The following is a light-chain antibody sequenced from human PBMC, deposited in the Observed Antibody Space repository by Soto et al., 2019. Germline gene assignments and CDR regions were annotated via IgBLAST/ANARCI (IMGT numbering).Light chain of an antibody. CDR1: QSVGTY. CDR3: QQYNNWPPIT. J-gene: IGKJ5*01. CDR2: GAY. Sequence: ELVLTQSPGTLSLSPGESATLSCRASQSVGTYLAWYQQKPGQAPRLLIYGAYTRATGIPATFSGSGSGTEFTPTISSLQSEDFAVYYCQQYNNWPPITCGQGTRLEIK. V-gene: IGKV3-15*01.